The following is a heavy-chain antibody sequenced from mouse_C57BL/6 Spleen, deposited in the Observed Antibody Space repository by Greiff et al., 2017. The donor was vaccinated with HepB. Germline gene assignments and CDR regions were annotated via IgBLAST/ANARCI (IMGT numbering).Heavy chain of an antibody. CDR3: ARLRFYYDPFDY. J-gene: IGHJ2*01. Sequence: QVQLQQPGAELVKPGASVKLSCKASGYTFTSYWMHWVKQRPGQGLEWIGMIHPNSGSTNYNEKFKSKATLTVDKSSSTAYMQLSSLTSEDSAVYYCARLRFYYDPFDYWGQGTTLTVSS. V-gene: IGHV1-64*01. CDR1: GYTFTSYW. D-gene: IGHD2-4*01. CDR2: IHPNSGST.